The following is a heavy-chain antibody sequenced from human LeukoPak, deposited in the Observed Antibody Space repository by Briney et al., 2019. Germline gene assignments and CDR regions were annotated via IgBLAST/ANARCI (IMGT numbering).Heavy chain of an antibody. D-gene: IGHD5-12*01. CDR2: IYYSGST. CDR1: GGSISSSSYY. J-gene: IGHJ4*02. CDR3: ARDGGATIRGDYFDY. V-gene: IGHV4-39*07. Sequence: SETLSLTCTVSGGSISSSSYYWGWIRQPPGKGLEWIGSIYYSGSTYYNPSLKSRVTISVDTSKNQFSLKLSSVTAADTAVYYCARDGGATIRGDYFDYWGQGTLVTVSS.